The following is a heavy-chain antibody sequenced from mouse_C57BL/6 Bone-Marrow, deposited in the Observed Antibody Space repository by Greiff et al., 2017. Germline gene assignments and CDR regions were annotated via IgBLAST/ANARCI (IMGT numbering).Heavy chain of an antibody. CDR2: IYPRDGSP. J-gene: IGHJ3*01. CDR1: GYTFTDHT. D-gene: IGHD2-2*01. Sequence: VQLQQSDAELVQPGASVKISCKVSGYTFTDHTIHWMKQRPEPGLEWIGYIYPRDGSPKYNEKFKGKATLTADKSSSTAYLQLNSLTSEDSAVYCCARGGNDEVWFAYWGQGTLGTVSA. CDR3: ARGGNDEVWFAY. V-gene: IGHV1-78*01.